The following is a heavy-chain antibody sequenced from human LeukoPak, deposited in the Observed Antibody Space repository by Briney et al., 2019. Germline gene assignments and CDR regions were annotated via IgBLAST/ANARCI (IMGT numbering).Heavy chain of an antibody. CDR1: GYTFTSYG. CDR3: ARTSGSSHYYYYYMDV. D-gene: IGHD3-10*01. CDR2: ISAYNGNT. J-gene: IGHJ6*03. Sequence: ASVKVSCKASGYTFTSYGISWVRQAPGQGHEWMGWISAYNGNTNYAQKLQGRVTMTTDTSTSTAYMELRSLRSDDTAVYYCARTSGSSHYYYYYMDVWGKGTTVTVSS. V-gene: IGHV1-18*01.